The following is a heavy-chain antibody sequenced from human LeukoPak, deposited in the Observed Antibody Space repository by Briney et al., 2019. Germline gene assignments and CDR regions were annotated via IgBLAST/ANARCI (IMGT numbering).Heavy chain of an antibody. CDR3: AKDGYSSSWSGLNWFDP. V-gene: IGHV3-33*06. J-gene: IGHJ5*02. CDR1: GFTFSSYG. Sequence: QSGRSLRLSCAASGFTFSSYGFHWVRQAPGKGLEWVAVIWYDGSKKYYTDSVKGRFTISRDDSKNTLYLQMNSLRAEDTAVYYCAKDGYSSSWSGLNWFDPWGQGTLVTVSS. CDR2: IWYDGSKK. D-gene: IGHD6-13*01.